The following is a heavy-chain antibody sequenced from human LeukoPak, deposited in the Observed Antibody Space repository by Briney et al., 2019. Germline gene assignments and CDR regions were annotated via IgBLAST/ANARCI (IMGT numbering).Heavy chain of an antibody. CDR3: ARDGYKWPHFDY. CDR1: GFTFSSYA. D-gene: IGHD5-24*01. J-gene: IGHJ4*02. Sequence: GGSLRLSCAASGFTFSSYAMSWVRQAPGKGLEWVSAISGSGGSTYYADSVKGRFTISRDNSKNTLYLQMNSLRAEDTAVYYCARDGYKWPHFDYWGQGTLVTVSS. V-gene: IGHV3-23*01. CDR2: ISGSGGST.